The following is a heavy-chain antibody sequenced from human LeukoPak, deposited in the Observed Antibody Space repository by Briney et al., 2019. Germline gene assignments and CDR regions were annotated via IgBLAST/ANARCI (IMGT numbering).Heavy chain of an antibody. CDR1: GGSFSGYY. D-gene: IGHD1-26*01. CDR3: AKGIESSGSYYTGFDY. CDR2: ISGSGGST. J-gene: IGHJ4*02. V-gene: IGHV3-23*01. Sequence: ETLSLTCAVYGGSFSGYYWSWIRQPPGKGLEWVSAISGSGGSTYYADSVEGRFTISRDNSKNTLYLQMNSLRAEDTAVYYCAKGIESSGSYYTGFDYWGQGTLVTVSS.